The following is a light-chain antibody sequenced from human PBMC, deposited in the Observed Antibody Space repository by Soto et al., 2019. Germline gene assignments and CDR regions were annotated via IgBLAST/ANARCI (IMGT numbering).Light chain of an antibody. CDR3: MQALHSRA. Sequence: DIVMTQSPLSLSVTPGEPASISCRSSQSLLHINGYNYLDWYLQKPGQSPQLLIYLGSNRASRVPDWFSGSGSGTYFTLKISRVEAEDVGVYYCMQALHSRAFGQGTKVEI. CDR1: QSLLHINGYNY. V-gene: IGKV2-28*01. CDR2: LGS. J-gene: IGKJ1*01.